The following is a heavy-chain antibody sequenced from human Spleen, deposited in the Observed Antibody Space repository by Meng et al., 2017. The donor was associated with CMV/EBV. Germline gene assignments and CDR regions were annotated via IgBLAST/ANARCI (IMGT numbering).Heavy chain of an antibody. Sequence: GESLKISCAASRFTFTRYWMNWVRQAPGKGLEWVGFIRSKAYGGTTEYAASVKGRFTISRDDSKSIAYLQMNSLKTEDTAVYYCTSWLGTWFGELFGDYWGQGTLVTVSS. D-gene: IGHD3-10*01. CDR1: RFTFTRYW. V-gene: IGHV3-49*04. CDR2: IRSKAYGGTT. J-gene: IGHJ4*02. CDR3: TSWLGTWFGELFGDY.